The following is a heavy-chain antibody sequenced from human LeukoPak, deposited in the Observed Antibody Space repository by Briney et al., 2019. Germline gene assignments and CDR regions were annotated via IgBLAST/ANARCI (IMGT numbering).Heavy chain of an antibody. V-gene: IGHV4-59*01. D-gene: IGHD6-13*01. Sequence: SETLSLTCTVSGGSISSYYWSWIRQPPGKGLEWIGYIYYSGSTNYNPSLKSRVTISVDTSKNQFSLKLSSVTAADTAVYYCARAGYSRSWPDAFDIWGQGTKVTVSS. CDR1: GGSISSYY. CDR2: IYYSGST. J-gene: IGHJ3*02. CDR3: ARAGYSRSWPDAFDI.